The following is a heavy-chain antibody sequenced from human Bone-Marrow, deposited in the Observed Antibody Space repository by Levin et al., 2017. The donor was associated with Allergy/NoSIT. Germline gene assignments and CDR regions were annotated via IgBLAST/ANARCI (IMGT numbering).Heavy chain of an antibody. Sequence: GSLRLSCAVSGGSISSYNWWSWVRQPPGKGLEWIGKIYHSGSTDYNPSLKSRVTISVDKSNNQFSLNLSPVTAADTAVYYCARDITTGAKDLWGQGALVTVSS. CDR2: IYHSGST. V-gene: IGHV4-4*02. D-gene: IGHD1-1*01. CDR3: ARDITTGAKDL. CDR1: GGSISSYNW. J-gene: IGHJ5*02.